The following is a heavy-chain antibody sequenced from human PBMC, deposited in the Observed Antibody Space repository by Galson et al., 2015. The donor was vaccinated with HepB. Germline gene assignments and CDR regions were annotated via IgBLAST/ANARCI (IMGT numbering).Heavy chain of an antibody. V-gene: IGHV3-7*03. CDR2: IKQDGSEK. CDR3: ARRAMVKPHYYYYYGMDV. Sequence: SLRLSCAASGFTFSSYWMSWVRQAPGKGLEWVANIKQDGSEKYYVDSVKGRFTISRDNAKNSLYLQMNSLRAEDTAVYYCARRAMVKPHYYYYYGMDVWGQGTTVTVSS. CDR1: GFTFSSYW. D-gene: IGHD5-18*01. J-gene: IGHJ6*02.